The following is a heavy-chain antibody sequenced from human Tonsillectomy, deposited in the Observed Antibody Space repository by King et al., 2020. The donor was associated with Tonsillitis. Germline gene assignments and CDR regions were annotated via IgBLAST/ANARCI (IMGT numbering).Heavy chain of an antibody. J-gene: IGHJ4*02. D-gene: IGHD6-13*01. V-gene: IGHV3-11*05. Sequence: VQLVQSGGGLAKPGGSLRLSCAASGFTFSDYYMTWIRQAPGKGLEWVSHISNTGSYTNYADSVKGRFTISRDNAKNSLYLQMNSLRADDTAVYYCARDISAAGTDYWGQGTLVTVSS. CDR3: ARDISAAGTDY. CDR1: GFTFSDYY. CDR2: ISNTGSYT.